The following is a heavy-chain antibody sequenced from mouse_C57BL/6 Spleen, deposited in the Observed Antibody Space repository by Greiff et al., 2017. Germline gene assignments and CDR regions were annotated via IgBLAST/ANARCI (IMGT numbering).Heavy chain of an antibody. CDR1: GYTFTGYW. CDR2: ILPGSGST. CDR3: AREDGYVVSFAY. Sequence: VKLMESGAELMKPGASVKLSCKATGYTFTGYWMEWVKQRPGQGLEWIGEILPGSGSTNYNEKLKGKATFTADTSSNTAYMPISSLTTEDSAIYYCAREDGYVVSFAYWGQGTLVTVSA. J-gene: IGHJ3*01. D-gene: IGHD2-3*01. V-gene: IGHV1-9*01.